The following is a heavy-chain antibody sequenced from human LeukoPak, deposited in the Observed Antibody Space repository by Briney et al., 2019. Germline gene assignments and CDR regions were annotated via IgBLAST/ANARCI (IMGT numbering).Heavy chain of an antibody. V-gene: IGHV3-23*01. D-gene: IGHD1-1*01. CDR3: ARTTEAHSWRTRYYDYYMDV. CDR2: ISGSGDST. J-gene: IGHJ6*03. CDR1: GFTFSSYG. Sequence: GGTLRLSCAVSGFTFSSYGMSWVRQAPGKGLEWVSGISGSGDSTYHAYSVKGRFTISRDNSKNTLYLQMNSLRAEDTAVYYCARTTEAHSWRTRYYDYYMDVWGKGTTVTVSS.